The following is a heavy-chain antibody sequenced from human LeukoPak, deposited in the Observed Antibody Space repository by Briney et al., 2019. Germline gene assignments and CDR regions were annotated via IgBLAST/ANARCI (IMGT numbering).Heavy chain of an antibody. CDR1: GDTVSSNSAA. J-gene: IGHJ3*01. V-gene: IGHV6-1*01. CDR2: TYYRSKWYY. Sequence: SQTLSLTCDISGDTVSSNSAAWNWIRQSPSRGLEWLGRTYYRSKWYYDYAVSVKSRITISPDTSKIQFSLQLNSVTADDTAVYYCARGFALDFWGQGTMVTVSS. CDR3: ARGFALDF.